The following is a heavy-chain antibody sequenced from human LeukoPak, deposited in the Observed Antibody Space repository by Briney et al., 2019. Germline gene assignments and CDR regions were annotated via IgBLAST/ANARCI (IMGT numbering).Heavy chain of an antibody. J-gene: IGHJ4*02. CDR3: ARGYITIFGVVTVRYFDY. D-gene: IGHD3-3*01. Sequence: ASVKVSCKASGYTFTGYYMHWVRQAPGQGLEWMGWINPNSGGTNYAQKFQGRVTMTRDTSISTAYMELSRLRSDDTAVYYCARGYITIFGVVTVRYFDYWGQGTLVTVSS. CDR2: INPNSGGT. CDR1: GYTFTGYY. V-gene: IGHV1-2*02.